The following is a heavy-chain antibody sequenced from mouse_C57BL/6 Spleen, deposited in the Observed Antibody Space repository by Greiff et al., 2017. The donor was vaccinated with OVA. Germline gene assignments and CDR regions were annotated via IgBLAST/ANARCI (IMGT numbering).Heavy chain of an antibody. CDR2: ISSGSSTI. CDR3: ARERYGNYEDYAMDY. CDR1: GFTFSDYG. V-gene: IGHV5-17*01. J-gene: IGHJ4*01. D-gene: IGHD2-1*01. Sequence: VQLKESGGGLVKPGGSLKLSCAASGFTFSDYGMHWVRQAPEKGLEWVAYISSGSSTIYYADTVKGRFTISRDNAKNTLFLQMTSLRSEDTAMYYCARERYGNYEDYAMDYWGQGTSVTVSS.